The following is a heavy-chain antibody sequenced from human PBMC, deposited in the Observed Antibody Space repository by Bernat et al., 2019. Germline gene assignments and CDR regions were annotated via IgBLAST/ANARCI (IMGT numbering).Heavy chain of an antibody. CDR3: ARIRASTAPLDS. Sequence: QLQLQESGPGLVNPSETLSLTCTVSGGSISSSSYYWGWIRQPPGKGLEWIGSIYYSGSTYYNPSLKSRVTISGDTSKNKFSLMLSSVAAADTGVYYCARIRASTAPLDSWGQGTPVTVSS. J-gene: IGHJ5*01. D-gene: IGHD5-18*01. V-gene: IGHV4-39*01. CDR2: IYYSGST. CDR1: GGSISSSSYY.